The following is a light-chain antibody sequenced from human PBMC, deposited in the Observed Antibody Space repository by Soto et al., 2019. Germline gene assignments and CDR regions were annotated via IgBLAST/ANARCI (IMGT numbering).Light chain of an antibody. CDR2: DSY. Sequence: EIVLTQSPASLSLSPGETATVSCRASQSVPRHLAWYQQRPGLAPRLLIYDSYSRATGIPDRFSGSGSGTDFTLTISSLEPEDFAVYYCQQRSNWPGITCGQGTRLEIK. CDR3: QQRSNWPGIT. J-gene: IGKJ5*01. CDR1: QSVPRH. V-gene: IGKV3-11*01.